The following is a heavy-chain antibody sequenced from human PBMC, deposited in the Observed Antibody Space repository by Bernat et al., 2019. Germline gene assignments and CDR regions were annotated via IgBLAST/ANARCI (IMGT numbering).Heavy chain of an antibody. CDR1: GFTFSSYA. CDR3: ARDAQGEGVIVYYFDY. Sequence: QVQLVESGGGVVQPGRSLRLSCAASGFTFSSYAMHWVRQAPGKGLEWVAVISYDGSNKYYADSVKGRFTISRDNSKNTLYLQMNSLRAEDTAVYYFARDAQGEGVIVYYFDYWGQGTLVTVSS. V-gene: IGHV3-30*01. J-gene: IGHJ4*02. D-gene: IGHD3-16*02. CDR2: ISYDGSNK.